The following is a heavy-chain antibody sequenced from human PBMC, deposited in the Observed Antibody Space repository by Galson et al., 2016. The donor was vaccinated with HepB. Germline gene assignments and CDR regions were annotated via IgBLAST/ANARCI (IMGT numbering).Heavy chain of an antibody. V-gene: IGHV6-1*01. Sequence: CAISGDSVSSNSVAWNWIRQSPSRGLEWLGRTYKNYATSVKSRITINSDTSKNQFSLHLNSVTPADTAVYYCARGIWNSFDVWGQGTVVTVSS. CDR1: GDSVSSNSVA. J-gene: IGHJ3*01. D-gene: IGHD2-15*01. CDR3: ARGIWNSFDV. CDR2: TYK.